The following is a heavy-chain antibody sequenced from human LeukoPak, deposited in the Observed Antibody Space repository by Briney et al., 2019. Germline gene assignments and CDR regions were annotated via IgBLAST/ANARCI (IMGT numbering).Heavy chain of an antibody. CDR3: AKTGYCSGGSCSFYYYYGMDV. Sequence: PGGSLGLSCAASGFTFSSYAMSWVRQAPGKGLEWVSAISGSGGSTYYADSVKGRFTISRDNSKNTLYLQMNSLRAEDTAVYYCAKTGYCSGGSCSFYYYYGMDVWGQGTTVTVSS. J-gene: IGHJ6*02. CDR1: GFTFSSYA. V-gene: IGHV3-23*01. CDR2: ISGSGGST. D-gene: IGHD2-15*01.